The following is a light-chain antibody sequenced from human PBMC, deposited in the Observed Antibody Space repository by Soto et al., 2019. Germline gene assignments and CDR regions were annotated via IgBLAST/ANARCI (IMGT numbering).Light chain of an antibody. CDR3: QQYDSSPRT. CDR2: GAS. V-gene: IGKV3-20*01. CDR1: QSVGSY. Sequence: EIVLTQSPGTLSLSPGERATLSCRASQSVGSYLTWYQQKPGQAPRLLIYGASSRATGIPDRFSGSGSGTDFTLTITRLEPGDFAVYYCQQYDSSPRTFDQGTKLEIK. J-gene: IGKJ2*01.